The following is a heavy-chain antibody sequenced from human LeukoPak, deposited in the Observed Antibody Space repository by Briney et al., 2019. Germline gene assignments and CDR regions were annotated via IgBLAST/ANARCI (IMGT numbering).Heavy chain of an antibody. V-gene: IGHV1-18*01. CDR1: GYIFTSYG. Sequence: ASVKDSCKASGYIFTSYGISWVRQAPGQGLEGMGWIRAYNGNTNYAQKLQGRVTMTTATSTSTAYMELRSLRSDDTAVYYCARDSGVVPAAYGMDGWGQGTTVTASS. D-gene: IGHD2-2*01. J-gene: IGHJ6*02. CDR3: ARDSGVVPAAYGMDG. CDR2: IRAYNGNT.